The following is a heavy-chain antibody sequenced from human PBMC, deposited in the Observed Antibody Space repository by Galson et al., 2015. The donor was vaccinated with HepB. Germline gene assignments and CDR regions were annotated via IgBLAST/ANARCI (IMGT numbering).Heavy chain of an antibody. CDR3: ARDRMVRGVINDY. D-gene: IGHD3-10*01. Sequence: SLRLSCAASGFTFSTYSMNWVRQAPGKGLEWISYISRSSSYIYYADSVKGRFTISRDNAKNSLYLQMNSLGAEDTAVYYCARDRMVRGVINDYWGQGTLVTVSS. CDR2: ISRSSSYI. CDR1: GFTFSTYS. J-gene: IGHJ4*02. V-gene: IGHV3-21*05.